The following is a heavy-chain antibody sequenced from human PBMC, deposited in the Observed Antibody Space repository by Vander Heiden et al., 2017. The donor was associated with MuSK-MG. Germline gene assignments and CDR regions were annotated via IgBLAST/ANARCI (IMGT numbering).Heavy chain of an antibody. V-gene: IGHV3-30*18. CDR1: GFTFLSYG. CDR2: ISYDGSNK. CDR3: AKDLRLWNWGGLDAFDI. D-gene: IGHD7-27*01. Sequence: QVQLVESGGGVVQPGRSLRLSCAASGFTFLSYGMHWVRQAPGKGLEWVAVISYDGSNKYYADSVKGRFTISRDNSKNTLYLQMNSLRAEDTAVYYCAKDLRLWNWGGLDAFDIWGQGTMVTVSS. J-gene: IGHJ3*02.